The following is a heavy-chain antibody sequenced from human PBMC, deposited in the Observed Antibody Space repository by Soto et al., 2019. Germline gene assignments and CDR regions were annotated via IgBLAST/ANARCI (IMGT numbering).Heavy chain of an antibody. CDR1: GFTFSSYA. CDR3: AKASPSPQLELRLNWFDP. J-gene: IGHJ5*02. D-gene: IGHD1-7*01. CDR2: ISGSGGST. V-gene: IGHV3-23*01. Sequence: GGSLRLSCAASGFTFSSYAMSWVRQAPGKGLEWVSAISGSGGSTYYADSVKGRFTISRDNSKNTLYLQMNSLRAEDTAVYYCAKASPSPQLELRLNWFDPWGQGTLVTVSS.